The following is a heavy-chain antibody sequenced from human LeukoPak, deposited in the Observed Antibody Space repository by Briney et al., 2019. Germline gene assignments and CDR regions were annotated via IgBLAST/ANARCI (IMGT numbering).Heavy chain of an antibody. J-gene: IGHJ4*02. V-gene: IGHV4-59*01. CDR2: VHYSGST. CDR1: DGSISSYY. CDR3: ARGRGNWGFDY. D-gene: IGHD7-27*01. Sequence: SETLSLTCTVSDGSISSYYWSWIRQPPGKGLEWIGYVHYSGSTNYNPSLKSRVTISGDTSKNQFPLKLSSVTAADTAVYYCARGRGNWGFDYWGQGTLVTVSS.